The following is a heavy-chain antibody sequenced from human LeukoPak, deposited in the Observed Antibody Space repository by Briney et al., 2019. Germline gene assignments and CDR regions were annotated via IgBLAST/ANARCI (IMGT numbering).Heavy chain of an antibody. D-gene: IGHD3-16*01. J-gene: IGHJ5*02. V-gene: IGHV4-59*04. CDR2: FYYSGST. CDR1: GGSISTYY. Sequence: SETLSLTCTVSGGSISTYYWSWIRQPPGKGLEWIGYFYYSGSTYYNPSLKSRVTISVDTSKNQFSLKLNSVTAADTAVYYCARHYGPWGQGTLVTVSS. CDR3: ARHYGP.